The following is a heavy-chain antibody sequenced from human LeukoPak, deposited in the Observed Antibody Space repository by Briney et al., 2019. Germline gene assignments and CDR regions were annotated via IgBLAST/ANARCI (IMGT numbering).Heavy chain of an antibody. CDR1: GYTFTGYY. D-gene: IGHD3-10*01. J-gene: IGHJ3*02. V-gene: IGHV1-2*02. Sequence: ASVKVSCKASGYTFTGYYMNWVRQAPGQGLEWMGWINPNSGGTKYAQKIQGRVTMTRDTSISTAYMELSRLRSDDTAVYYCARGGKVMTTEVRGALVSRDGFDIWGQGTMVTVSS. CDR2: INPNSGGT. CDR3: ARGGKVMTTEVRGALVSRDGFDI.